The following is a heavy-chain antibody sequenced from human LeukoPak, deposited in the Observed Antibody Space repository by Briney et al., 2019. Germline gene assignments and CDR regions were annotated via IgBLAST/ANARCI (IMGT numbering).Heavy chain of an antibody. Sequence: KPSETLSLTCTVSGGSISSSGYYWGWIRQPPGKGLEWIASIYYSGSTYYNPSLKSRVTISVDTSKNQLSLKLSSLTAADTAVYYCARDHVVPAAILWGQGTLVTVSS. CDR2: IYYSGST. V-gene: IGHV4-39*02. D-gene: IGHD2-2*01. CDR3: ARDHVVPAAIL. J-gene: IGHJ4*02. CDR1: GGSISSSGYY.